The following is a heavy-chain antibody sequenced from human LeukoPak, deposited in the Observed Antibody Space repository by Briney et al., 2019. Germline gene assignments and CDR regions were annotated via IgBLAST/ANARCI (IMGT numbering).Heavy chain of an antibody. Sequence: ASVEGSCKASGYTFSSYGISWGGQAPGQGLEWMGWISAYNGNTNYAQKLQGRVTMTTDTSTSTAYMELRSLRSDDTAVYYCARGDGSGSYYLDYWGQGTLVTVSS. CDR1: GYTFSSYG. CDR3: ARGDGSGSYYLDY. D-gene: IGHD3-10*01. J-gene: IGHJ4*02. V-gene: IGHV1-18*01. CDR2: ISAYNGNT.